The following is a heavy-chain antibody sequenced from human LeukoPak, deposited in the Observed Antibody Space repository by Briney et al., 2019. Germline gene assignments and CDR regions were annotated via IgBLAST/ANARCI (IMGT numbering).Heavy chain of an antibody. CDR1: GFTFSIYA. CDR2: ISYDGSNK. D-gene: IGHD2-2*01. CDR3: ARDKGYCSSTSCYYYYYGMDV. J-gene: IGHJ6*02. Sequence: GGSLRLSCAASGFTFSIYAMHWVRQAPGKGLEWVAVISYDGSNKYYADSVKGRFTISRDNSKNTLYLQMNSLRAEDTAVYYCARDKGYCSSTSCYYYYYGMDVWGQGTTVTVSS. V-gene: IGHV3-30-3*01.